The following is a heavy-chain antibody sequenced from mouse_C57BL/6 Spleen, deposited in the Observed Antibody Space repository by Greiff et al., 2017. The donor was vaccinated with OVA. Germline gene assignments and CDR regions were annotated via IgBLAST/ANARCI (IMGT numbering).Heavy chain of an antibody. CDR3: ARMEGNYWFAY. CDR1: GFSLSPFGMG. Sequence: QVTLKVSGPGILQPSQSLSLSCYFSGFSLSPFGMGVGWIRQPSGKGLEWLAHIWWDDDKYYKPALKSLLTISKDTSKTQVCLKIANVDTEDTATYYGARMEGNYWFAYWGQGTLVTVSA. D-gene: IGHD2-1*01. CDR2: IWWDDDK. J-gene: IGHJ3*01. V-gene: IGHV8-8*01.